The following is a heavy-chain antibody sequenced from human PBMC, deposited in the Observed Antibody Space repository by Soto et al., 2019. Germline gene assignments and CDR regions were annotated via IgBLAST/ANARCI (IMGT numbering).Heavy chain of an antibody. CDR3: ARSIGGSSYYPPDY. Sequence: QVQLVESGGGVVQPGGSLRLSCAASGFTFHGYGMHWVRQSPGEGLEWVAVLANDESDQYFADSVKGRFTISRDNSKNTLYLQLDSLSPEDTAVYYCARSIGGSSYYPPDYWGQGTLVTVSS. V-gene: IGHV3-30*03. J-gene: IGHJ4*02. CDR1: GFTFHGYG. CDR2: LANDESDQ. D-gene: IGHD6-13*01.